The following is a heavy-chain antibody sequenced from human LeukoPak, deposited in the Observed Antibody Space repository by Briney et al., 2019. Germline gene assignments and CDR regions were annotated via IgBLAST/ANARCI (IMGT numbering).Heavy chain of an antibody. CDR3: ARTRYSSSYHAFDN. J-gene: IGHJ4*02. Sequence: PSETLSLTCTVSGGSISSYYWSWIRQPPGKGLEWIGYIYYSGSTNYNPSLKSRVTISVDTSKNQFSLKLSSVTAADTAVYYCARTRYSSSYHAFDNWGQGTLVTVSS. CDR1: GGSISSYY. CDR2: IYYSGST. D-gene: IGHD3-3*01. V-gene: IGHV4-59*12.